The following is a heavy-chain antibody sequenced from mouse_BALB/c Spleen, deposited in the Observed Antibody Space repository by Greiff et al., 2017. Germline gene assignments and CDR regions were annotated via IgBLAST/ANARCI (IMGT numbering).Heavy chain of an antibody. D-gene: IGHD1-1*01. J-gene: IGHJ2*01. Sequence: EVQLQQSGAELVRSGASVKLSCTASGFNIKDYYMHWVKQRPEQGLEWIGWIDPENGDTEYAPKFQGKATMTADTSSNTAYLQLSSLTSEDTAVYYCASYYYGSSYVDYWGQGTTLTVSS. CDR1: GFNIKDYY. CDR3: ASYYYGSSYVDY. CDR2: IDPENGDT. V-gene: IGHV14-4*02.